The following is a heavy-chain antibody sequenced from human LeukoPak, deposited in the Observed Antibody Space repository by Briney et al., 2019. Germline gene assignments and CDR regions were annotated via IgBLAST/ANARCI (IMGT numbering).Heavy chain of an antibody. J-gene: IGHJ4*02. Sequence: GGSLRLSCAASGFTFSSFNMNWVRQAPGKGLEWVSYISSSSSSIYYADSARGRFTISRDNAKNSLYLQMNSLRDEDTAVYYCARGLDYGGNFGYWGQGTLVTVSS. CDR3: ARGLDYGGNFGY. CDR2: ISSSSSSI. D-gene: IGHD4-23*01. CDR1: GFTFSSFN. V-gene: IGHV3-48*02.